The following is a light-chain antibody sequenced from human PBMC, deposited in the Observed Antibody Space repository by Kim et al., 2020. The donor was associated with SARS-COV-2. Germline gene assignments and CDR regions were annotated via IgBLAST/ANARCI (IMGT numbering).Light chain of an antibody. CDR3: QQYNSYPWT. CDR2: KTS. CDR1: QSIINW. Sequence: ASVGDRVTITCRASQSIINWLAWYQQKPGMAPNLLISKTSSLESGVPSRFSGSGSGKEFTLTISSLRPDDFATYYCQQYNSYPWTFGQGTKVEIK. J-gene: IGKJ1*01. V-gene: IGKV1-5*03.